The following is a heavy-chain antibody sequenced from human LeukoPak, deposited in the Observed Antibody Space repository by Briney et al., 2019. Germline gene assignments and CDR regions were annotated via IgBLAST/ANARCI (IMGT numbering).Heavy chain of an antibody. CDR1: GFTFSSYW. V-gene: IGHV3-7*01. J-gene: IGHJ4*02. D-gene: IGHD6-13*01. CDR2: IKQDGSEK. CDR3: ARDLAAAGRPFDY. Sequence: GGSPRLSCAASGFTFSSYWMSWVRQAPGKGLEWVANIKQDGSEKYYVDSVKGRFTISRDNAKNSLYLQMNSLRAEDTAVYYCARDLAAAGRPFDYWGQGTLVTVSS.